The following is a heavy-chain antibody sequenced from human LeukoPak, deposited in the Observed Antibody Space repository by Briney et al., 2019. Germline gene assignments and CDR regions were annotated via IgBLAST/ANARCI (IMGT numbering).Heavy chain of an antibody. J-gene: IGHJ4*02. V-gene: IGHV3-33*01. Sequence: GRSLRLSCAASGFTFSSYGMHWVRQAPGKGLEWVAVIWYDGSNKYYADSVKGRFTISRDNSKNTLYLQMNSLRAEDTAVYCCARDEGQYSYGFIDYWGQGTLVTVSS. CDR3: ARDEGQYSYGFIDY. CDR1: GFTFSSYG. D-gene: IGHD5-18*01. CDR2: IWYDGSNK.